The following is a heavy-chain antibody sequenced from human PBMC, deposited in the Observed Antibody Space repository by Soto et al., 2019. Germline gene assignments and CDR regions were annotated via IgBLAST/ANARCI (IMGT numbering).Heavy chain of an antibody. Sequence: GGSLRLSCTASGFTFGDYAMSWVRQAPGKGLEWVGFIRSKAYGGTTEYAASVKGRFTISRDDSKSIAYLQMNSLKTEDTAVYYCTSELPAFPNYWGQGTLVTVSS. D-gene: IGHD1-26*01. CDR3: TSELPAFPNY. V-gene: IGHV3-49*04. CDR1: GFTFGDYA. J-gene: IGHJ4*02. CDR2: IRSKAYGGTT.